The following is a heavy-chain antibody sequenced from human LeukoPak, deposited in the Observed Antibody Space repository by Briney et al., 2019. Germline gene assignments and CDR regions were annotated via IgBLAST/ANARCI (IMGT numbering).Heavy chain of an antibody. CDR3: ARDHNGPYTFDY. CDR2: ISSSGTTI. D-gene: IGHD2-2*02. V-gene: IGHV3-48*04. J-gene: IGHJ4*02. Sequence: GGSLRLSCAASGFAVSSIFMTWVRQAPGKGLEWVSYISSSGTTIYYADSVKGRFTISRDNAKNSLSLQMNSLKVEDTAVYYCARDHNGPYTFDYWGQGTLVTVSS. CDR1: GFAVSSIF.